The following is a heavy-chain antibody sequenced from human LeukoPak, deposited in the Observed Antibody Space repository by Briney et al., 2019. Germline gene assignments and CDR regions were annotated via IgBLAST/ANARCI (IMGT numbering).Heavy chain of an antibody. CDR3: ARFGELLFRGSYYYYYGMDV. V-gene: IGHV3-21*01. Sequence: GGSLRLSCAASGFTFSSYSMNWVRQAPGKGLEWVSSISSSSSYIYYADSVKGRFTISRDNAKNSLHLQMNSLRAEDTAVYYCARFGELLFRGSYYYYYGMDVWGQGTTVTVSS. J-gene: IGHJ6*02. D-gene: IGHD3-10*01. CDR2: ISSSSSYI. CDR1: GFTFSSYS.